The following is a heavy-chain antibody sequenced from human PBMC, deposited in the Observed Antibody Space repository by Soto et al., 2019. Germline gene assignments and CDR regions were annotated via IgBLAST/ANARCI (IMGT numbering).Heavy chain of an antibody. CDR2: IYYSGST. CDR3: ARGLGEVFGVVITQTKNWFDP. D-gene: IGHD3-3*01. CDR1: GGSISSYY. J-gene: IGHJ5*02. Sequence: SETLSLTCTVSGGSISSYYWSWIRQPPGKGLEWIGYIYYSGSTNYNPSLKSRVTISVDTSKNQFSLKLSSVTAADTAVYYCARGLGEVFGVVITQTKNWFDPWGQGTLVTV. V-gene: IGHV4-59*01.